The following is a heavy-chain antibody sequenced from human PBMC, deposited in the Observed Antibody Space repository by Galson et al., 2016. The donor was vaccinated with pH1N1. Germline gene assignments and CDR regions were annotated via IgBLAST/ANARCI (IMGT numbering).Heavy chain of an antibody. Sequence: LSLTCAVSGGSISSRNWWSWVRQPPGQGLEWIGEIYHIGGTNYNLSLKSRVTISLDKSKNHFSLNLASVTAADTAVYYCARDGGDYGGAGQYKYFDTWGQGTLVTVSS. V-gene: IGHV4-4*02. CDR1: GGSISSRNW. CDR2: IYHIGGT. J-gene: IGHJ5*02. D-gene: IGHD4-23*01. CDR3: ARDGGDYGGAGQYKYFDT.